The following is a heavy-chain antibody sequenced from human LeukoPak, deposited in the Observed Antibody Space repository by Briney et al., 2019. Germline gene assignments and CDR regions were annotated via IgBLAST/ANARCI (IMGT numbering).Heavy chain of an antibody. D-gene: IGHD1-26*01. Sequence: PPETLSLTCAVYGVSFSGYYWSWIRQPPGKGLEWIGEINHSGSTNYNPSLKSRVTISVDTSKNQFSLKLSSVTAADTAVYYCARGFWSYYFDYWGQGTLVTVSS. CDR2: INHSGST. J-gene: IGHJ4*02. V-gene: IGHV4-34*01. CDR3: ARGFWSYYFDY. CDR1: GVSFSGYY.